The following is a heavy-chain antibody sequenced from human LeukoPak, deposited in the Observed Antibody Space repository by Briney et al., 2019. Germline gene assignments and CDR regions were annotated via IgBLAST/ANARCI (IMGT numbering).Heavy chain of an antibody. Sequence: SETLSLTCTVSGGSISSFYWNWIRQLPGMGLEWIGYIYSTGSTNYNPSLRGRVIISLDTSKNQFSLELSSVTAADTALYYCARRSVVTAINFDTFDIWGQGTMVTISS. V-gene: IGHV4-59*08. CDR3: ARRSVVTAINFDTFDI. CDR2: IYSTGST. CDR1: GGSISSFY. D-gene: IGHD2-21*02. J-gene: IGHJ3*02.